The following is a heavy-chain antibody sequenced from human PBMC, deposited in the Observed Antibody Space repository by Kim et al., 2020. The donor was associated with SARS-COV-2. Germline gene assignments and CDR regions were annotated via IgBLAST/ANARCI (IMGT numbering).Heavy chain of an antibody. J-gene: IGHJ5*02. CDR2: INQRGSET. CDR3: TRDGQGHLDYYHDR. Sequence: GGSLRLSCVDSGFSFSAFWMSWVRQAPGKGLEWIANINQRGSETYYLASVKGRFIISRDNTKNSLFLQLNSLRAEDTAVYYCTRDGQGHLDYYHDRWGQGTLVTVSS. D-gene: IGHD1-26*01. V-gene: IGHV3-7*03. CDR1: GFSFSAFW.